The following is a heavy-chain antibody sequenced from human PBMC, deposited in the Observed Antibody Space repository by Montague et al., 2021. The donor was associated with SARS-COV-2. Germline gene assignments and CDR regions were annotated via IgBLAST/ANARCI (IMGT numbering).Heavy chain of an antibody. CDR2: IYYSGST. CDR1: GGSISSSSYY. Sequence: SETLSLTCTVSGGSISSSSYYWGWIRQPPGKGLEWIESIYYSGSTYYNPSLKSRVTISVDTSKNQFSLKLSSVTAADTAVYYCARGVTVIVVVMRYNWFDPWGQGTLVTVSS. V-gene: IGHV4-39*01. J-gene: IGHJ5*02. CDR3: ARGVTVIVVVMRYNWFDP. D-gene: IGHD3-22*01.